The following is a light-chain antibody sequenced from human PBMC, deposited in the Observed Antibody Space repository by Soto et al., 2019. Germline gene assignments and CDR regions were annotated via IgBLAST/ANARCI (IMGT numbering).Light chain of an antibody. V-gene: IGLV2-8*01. Sequence: QSALTQPPSASGSPGQSVTISCTGTSSDVGGYNYVSWYQQHPGKAPKVMIYEVDKRPSGVPDRFPGSKSGNTASLTVSGLQAEDEADYYCSSYAGSNNYVFGPGTKVTVL. CDR3: SSYAGSNNYV. CDR2: EVD. CDR1: SSDVGGYNY. J-gene: IGLJ1*01.